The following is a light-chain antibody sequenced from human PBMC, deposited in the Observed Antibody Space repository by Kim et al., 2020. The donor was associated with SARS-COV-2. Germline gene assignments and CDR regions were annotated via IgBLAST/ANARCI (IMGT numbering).Light chain of an antibody. CDR2: SNN. CDR1: SSNVGSNT. J-gene: IGLJ2*01. V-gene: IGLV1-44*01. Sequence: QSVLTQPPSASGTPGQRVTISCSGSSSNVGSNTVNWYRQLPGTAPKLVIYSNNRRPSGVPDRFSGSKSGTSASLAISGLQSEDEADYYCAVWDDSLNGSVAFGGGTKLTVL. CDR3: AVWDDSLNGSVA.